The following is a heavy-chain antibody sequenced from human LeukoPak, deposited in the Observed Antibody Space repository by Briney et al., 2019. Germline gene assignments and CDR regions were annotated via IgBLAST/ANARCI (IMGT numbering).Heavy chain of an antibody. CDR3: ARDRTRYGDYAVL. D-gene: IGHD4-17*01. J-gene: IGHJ4*02. V-gene: IGHV3-53*01. CDR1: GFTVSSNY. Sequence: GGSLRLSCAASGFTVSSNYMSWVRQAPGKGLEWVSVIYSGDSTYYADSVKGRFTISRDNSKSTLYLQMNSLRAEDTAVYYCARDRTRYGDYAVLWGQGTLVTVSS. CDR2: IYSGDST.